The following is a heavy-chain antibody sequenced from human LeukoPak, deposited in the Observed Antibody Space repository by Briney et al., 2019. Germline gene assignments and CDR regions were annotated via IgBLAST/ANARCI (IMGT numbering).Heavy chain of an antibody. D-gene: IGHD3-22*01. Sequence: GGSLRLSCAASGFTFSSYSMNWVRQAPGKGLEWVSSISSSSSYIYYADSVKGRFTISRDNAKNSLYLQMNSLRAEDTAVYYCARDRTDYYDSSGYEYWGQGTLVTVSS. CDR3: ARDRTDYYDSSGYEY. CDR1: GFTFSSYS. CDR2: ISSSSSYI. V-gene: IGHV3-21*01. J-gene: IGHJ4*02.